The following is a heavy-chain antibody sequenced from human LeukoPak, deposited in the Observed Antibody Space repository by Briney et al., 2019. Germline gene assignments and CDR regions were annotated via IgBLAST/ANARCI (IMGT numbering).Heavy chain of an antibody. Sequence: GGSLRLSCAASGFTFSSYAMSWVRQAPGKGLEWVSAISGSGGSTYYADSVKGRFTISRDDSKNTLYLQMNSLRAEDTAVYYCAKDHNWNDVNWYFGYWGQGTLVTVSS. CDR2: ISGSGGST. J-gene: IGHJ4*02. D-gene: IGHD1-20*01. CDR1: GFTFSSYA. CDR3: AKDHNWNDVNWYFGY. V-gene: IGHV3-23*01.